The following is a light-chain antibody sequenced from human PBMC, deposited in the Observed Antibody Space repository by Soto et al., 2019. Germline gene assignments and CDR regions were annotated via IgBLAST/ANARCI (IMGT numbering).Light chain of an antibody. J-gene: IGKJ1*01. V-gene: IGKV3-15*01. CDR1: QSVSSN. CDR3: QQYNNWPRT. Sequence: EIVMTQSPASLSVTPGEGATLSCRASQSVSSNLAWYLQKPGQAPRLLIYGAYTRATNIPARFSGSGSGTDFTLTISSLQSEDFAVYFCQQYNNWPRTFGQGTKVEIK. CDR2: GAY.